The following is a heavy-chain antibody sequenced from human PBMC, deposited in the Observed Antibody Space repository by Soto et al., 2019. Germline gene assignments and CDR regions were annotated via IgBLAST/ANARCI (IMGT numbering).Heavy chain of an antibody. Sequence: GGSLRLSCAASRFTFRSYGMHWVRQAPGKGLEWVAVISYDGSDKYYADSVKGRFTISRDNSKNTLYLQMNSLRAEDTAIYYCAKDGEGFCNGGSCYCDYWGQGTLVTVSS. J-gene: IGHJ4*02. CDR1: RFTFRSYG. CDR3: AKDGEGFCNGGSCYCDY. CDR2: ISYDGSDK. D-gene: IGHD2-15*01. V-gene: IGHV3-30*18.